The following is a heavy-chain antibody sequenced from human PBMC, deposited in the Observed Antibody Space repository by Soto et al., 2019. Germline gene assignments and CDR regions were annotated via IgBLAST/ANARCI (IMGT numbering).Heavy chain of an antibody. CDR2: ISAYNGNT. J-gene: IGHJ4*02. CDR1: GYTFTSYG. V-gene: IGHV1-18*01. CDR3: ARSVGVGLKAYYYDSSGYCYYDY. Sequence: EASVKVSCKASGYTFTSYGISWVRQAPGQGIERKGWISAYNGNTNYAQKLQGRVNMTTDTSTSTAYMELWSLRSDDTAVYYCARSVGVGLKAYYYDSSGYCYYDYWGQGTLVTVSS. D-gene: IGHD3-22*01.